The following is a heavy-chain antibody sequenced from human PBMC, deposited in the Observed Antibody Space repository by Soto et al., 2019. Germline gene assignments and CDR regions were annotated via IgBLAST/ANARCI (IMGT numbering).Heavy chain of an antibody. CDR3: AKEIAVAGYFDY. D-gene: IGHD6-19*01. Sequence: APGKGLEWVSAISGSGGSTYYADTVKGRFTISRDNSKNTLYLQMNSLRAEDTAVYYCAKEIAVAGYFDYWGQGTLVTVSS. V-gene: IGHV3-23*01. J-gene: IGHJ4*02. CDR2: ISGSGGST.